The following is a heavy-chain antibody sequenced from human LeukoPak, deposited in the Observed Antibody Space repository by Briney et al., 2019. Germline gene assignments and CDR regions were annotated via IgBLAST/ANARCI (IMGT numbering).Heavy chain of an antibody. CDR2: ISSSSSYT. V-gene: IGHV3-11*05. Sequence: PGGSLRLSCAASGFTSSDYYMSWIRQAPGKGLEWVSYISSSSSYTNYADSVKGRLTTSRDNAKNSLYLQMNSLRAEDTAVYYCARATLVEQWLSPDAFDIWGQGTMVTVSS. J-gene: IGHJ3*02. CDR3: ARATLVEQWLSPDAFDI. D-gene: IGHD6-19*01. CDR1: GFTSSDYY.